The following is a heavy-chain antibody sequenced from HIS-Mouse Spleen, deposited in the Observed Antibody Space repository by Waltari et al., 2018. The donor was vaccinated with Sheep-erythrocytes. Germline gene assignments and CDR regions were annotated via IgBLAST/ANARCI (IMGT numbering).Heavy chain of an antibody. CDR2: IKQDGSEK. J-gene: IGHJ3*02. CDR3: ARAVAGTPDAFDI. D-gene: IGHD1-7*01. V-gene: IGHV3-7*01. CDR1: GFTFSSYW. Sequence: EVQLVESGGGLVQPGGSLRLSCAASGFTFSSYWMSWVRQAPGKGLEWVANIKQDGSEKYYVDSVKGRLTISRDKAKNSLYLQMNSLRAEDTAVYYCARAVAGTPDAFDIWGQGTMVTVSS.